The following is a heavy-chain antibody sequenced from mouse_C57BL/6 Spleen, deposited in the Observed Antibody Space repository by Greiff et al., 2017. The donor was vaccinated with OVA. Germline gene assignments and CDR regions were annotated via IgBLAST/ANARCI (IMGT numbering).Heavy chain of an antibody. CDR3: ARSRDRQLRRENYAMDY. Sequence: QVQLQQPGAELVMPGASVKLSCKASGYTFTSYWMHWVKQRPGQGLEWIGEIDPSDSYTNYNQKFKGKSTLTVDKSSSTAYMQLSSLTSEDSAVYYCARSRDRQLRRENYAMDYWGQGTSVTVSS. CDR1: GYTFTSYW. CDR2: IDPSDSYT. D-gene: IGHD3-2*02. J-gene: IGHJ4*01. V-gene: IGHV1-69*01.